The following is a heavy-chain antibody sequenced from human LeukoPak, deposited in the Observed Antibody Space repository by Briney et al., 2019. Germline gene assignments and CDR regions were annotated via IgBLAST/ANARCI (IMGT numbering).Heavy chain of an antibody. V-gene: IGHV3-21*01. Sequence: GGSLRLSCAASGFTFSSYSMNWVRQAPGKGLEWVSSISSSSSYIYYADSVKGRSTISRDNAKNSLYLQMNSLRAEDTAVYYCARDLLGPTGGGWGQGTLVTVSS. CDR2: ISSSSSYI. J-gene: IGHJ4*02. D-gene: IGHD1-26*01. CDR3: ARDLLGPTGGG. CDR1: GFTFSSYS.